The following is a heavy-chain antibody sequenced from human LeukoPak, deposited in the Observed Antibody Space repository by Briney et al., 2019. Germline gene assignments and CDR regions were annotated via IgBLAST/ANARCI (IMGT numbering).Heavy chain of an antibody. D-gene: IGHD4-17*01. CDR2: INSDGSST. CDR3: ARAGYGDYGVDYYYYGMDV. Sequence: GSLRLSCAASGFTFSSYWMHWVRQAPGKGLVWVSRINSDGSSTSYADSVKGRFTISRDNAKNTLYLQMNSLRAEDTAVYYCARAGYGDYGVDYYYYGMDVWGQGTTVTVSS. CDR1: GFTFSSYW. V-gene: IGHV3-74*01. J-gene: IGHJ6*02.